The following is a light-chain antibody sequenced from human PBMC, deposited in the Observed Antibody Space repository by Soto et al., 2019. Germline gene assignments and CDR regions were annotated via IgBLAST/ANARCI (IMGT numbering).Light chain of an antibody. CDR3: GTWDSSLSAYV. V-gene: IGLV1-51*01. Sequence: QSVLTQPPSLPAAPGQKVTISCSGSSSHIGNNYVSWYQQLPGTAPKLLIYDNNKRPSGIPDRFSGSKSGTSATLGITGLQTGDEADYYCGTWDSSLSAYVFGTG. CDR1: SSHIGNNY. J-gene: IGLJ1*01. CDR2: DNN.